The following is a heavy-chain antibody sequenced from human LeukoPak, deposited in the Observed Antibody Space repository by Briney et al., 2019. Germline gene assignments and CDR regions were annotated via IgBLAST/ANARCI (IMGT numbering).Heavy chain of an antibody. CDR2: IYYSGST. CDR1: GGSISSYY. D-gene: IGHD1-1*01. J-gene: IGHJ3*02. Sequence: SETLSLTCTVSGGSISSYYWSWIRQPPGKGLEWIGYIYYSGSTNYNPSLKSRVTISVDTSKNQFSLKLSSVTAADTAVYYCARDGPKLDDAFDIWGQGTMVTVSS. CDR3: ARDGPKLDDAFDI. V-gene: IGHV4-59*12.